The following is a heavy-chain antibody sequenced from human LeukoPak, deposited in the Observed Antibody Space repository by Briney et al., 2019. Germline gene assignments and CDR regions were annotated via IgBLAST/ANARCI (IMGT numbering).Heavy chain of an antibody. J-gene: IGHJ6*03. V-gene: IGHV3-48*01. Sequence: GGSLRLSCAASGFTFSSYSMNWVRQAPGKGLEWVSYISSSSSTIYYADSVKGRFTISRDNAKNSLYLQMNSLRAEDTAVYYCARESFCGGDCFNYMDVWGKGTTVTVSS. CDR2: ISSSSSTI. D-gene: IGHD2-21*01. CDR1: GFTFSSYS. CDR3: ARESFCGGDCFNYMDV.